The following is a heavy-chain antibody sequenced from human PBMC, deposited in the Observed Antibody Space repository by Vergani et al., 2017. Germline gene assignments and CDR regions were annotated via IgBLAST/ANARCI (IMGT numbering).Heavy chain of an antibody. D-gene: IGHD5-12*01. J-gene: IGHJ3*01. CDR1: GFTFDDYT. Sequence: EVQLVESGGVVVQPGGSLRLSCAASGFTFDDYTMHWVRQAPGKGLEWVSLISWDGGSTYYADSVKGRFTISRDNAKNSLFLEMNSLRFEDTAVYFCTKGSVYYHDSAGHGYDPYTGFDRWGQGTLVTVSS. CDR3: TKGSVYYHDSAGHGYDPYTGFDR. CDR2: ISWDGGST. V-gene: IGHV3-43*01.